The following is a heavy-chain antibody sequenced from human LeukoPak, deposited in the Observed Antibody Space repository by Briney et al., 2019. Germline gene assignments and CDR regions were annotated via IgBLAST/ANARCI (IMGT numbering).Heavy chain of an antibody. CDR2: IYHSGST. V-gene: IGHV4-38-2*02. Sequence: SETLSLTCTVSGYSISSGYYWGWIRQPPGKGLEWIGSIYHSGSTYYNPSLKSRVTISVDTSKNQFSLKLSSVTAADTAVYYCASRASGYGAGWIDSWGQGTLVIVSS. CDR3: ASRASGYGAGWIDS. CDR1: GYSISSGYY. J-gene: IGHJ5*01. D-gene: IGHD5-12*01.